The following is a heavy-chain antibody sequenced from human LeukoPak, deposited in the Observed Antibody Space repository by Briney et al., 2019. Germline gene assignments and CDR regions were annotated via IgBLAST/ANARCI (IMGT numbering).Heavy chain of an antibody. CDR2: IYSGGST. V-gene: IGHV3-66*01. J-gene: IGHJ4*02. CDR3: ARGNSTVWYFDY. Sequence: GGSLRLSCAASGFTFSTYWVHWVRQAPGKGLAWVSVIYSGGSTYYADSMKGRFTISRDNSKNTLYLQMNSLRAEDTAVYYCARGNSTVWYFDYWGQGTLVTVSS. CDR1: GFTFSTYW. D-gene: IGHD4-17*01.